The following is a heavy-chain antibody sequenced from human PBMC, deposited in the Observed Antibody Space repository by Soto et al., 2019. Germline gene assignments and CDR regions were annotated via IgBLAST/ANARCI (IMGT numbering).Heavy chain of an antibody. Sequence: SETLSLTCTVSGGSISSSSYYWGWIRQPPGKGLEWIGSIYHTGSTYYNPSLKSRVTTSVDTSKNQFSLKLSSVTAADTAVYYCASHAYCGGDCYYFDYWGQGTLVTVSS. J-gene: IGHJ4*02. D-gene: IGHD2-21*02. CDR2: IYHTGST. V-gene: IGHV4-39*01. CDR1: GGSISSSSYY. CDR3: ASHAYCGGDCYYFDY.